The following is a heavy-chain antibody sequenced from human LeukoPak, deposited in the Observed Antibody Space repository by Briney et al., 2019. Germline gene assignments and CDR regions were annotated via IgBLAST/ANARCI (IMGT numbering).Heavy chain of an antibody. J-gene: IGHJ4*02. V-gene: IGHV3-30*02. Sequence: PGGSLRLSCAASGFTFSSYGMHWVRQAPGKGLEWVAFIRYDGSNKYYADSVKGRFTISRDNSKNTLYLQMNSLRAEDTAVYYCAKDSYSSTWYGSHVDYWGQGTLVTVSS. CDR2: IRYDGSNK. CDR3: AKDSYSSTWYGSHVDY. D-gene: IGHD6-13*01. CDR1: GFTFSSYG.